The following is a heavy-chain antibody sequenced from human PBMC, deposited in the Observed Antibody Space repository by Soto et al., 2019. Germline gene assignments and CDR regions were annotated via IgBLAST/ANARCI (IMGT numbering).Heavy chain of an antibody. D-gene: IGHD2-8*02. J-gene: IGHJ4*02. Sequence: PSETLSLTCTVSGGSISSGGYYWSWVRQHPGKGLEWIGYIYYSGSTYYNPSLKSRVTISVDTSKNQFSLKLSSVTAADTAVYYCSRSGGSAPWDYWGQGTLVTVSS. CDR1: GGSISSGGYY. CDR2: IYYSGST. V-gene: IGHV4-31*03. CDR3: SRSGGSAPWDY.